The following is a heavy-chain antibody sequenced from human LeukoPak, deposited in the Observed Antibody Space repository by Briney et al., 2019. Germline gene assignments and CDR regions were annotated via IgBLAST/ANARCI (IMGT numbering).Heavy chain of an antibody. CDR3: ARGLGATGDAFDI. J-gene: IGHJ3*02. V-gene: IGHV3-74*01. D-gene: IGHD1-26*01. Sequence: GGSLRLSCAASGFTFSSYWMHWVRQAPGKGLVWVSRINTDGSSTSYADSVKGRFTISRDNAKNTLYLQMNSLRAEDTAVYYCARGLGATGDAFDIWGQGTMVTVSS. CDR1: GFTFSSYW. CDR2: INTDGSST.